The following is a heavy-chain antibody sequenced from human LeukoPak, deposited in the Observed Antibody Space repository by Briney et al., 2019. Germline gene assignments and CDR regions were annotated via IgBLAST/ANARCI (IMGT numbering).Heavy chain of an antibody. D-gene: IGHD3-22*01. V-gene: IGHV3-23*01. Sequence: GGSLRLSCAASGFTFSSYAMSWVRQAPGKGLEWVSAISGSGGSTYYADSVKGRFTISRDNSKNTLYLQMNSLRAEDTAVYYCAKVPAYYYDSSGYWAEGAFDIWGQGTMVTVSS. CDR1: GFTFSSYA. J-gene: IGHJ3*02. CDR3: AKVPAYYYDSSGYWAEGAFDI. CDR2: ISGSGGST.